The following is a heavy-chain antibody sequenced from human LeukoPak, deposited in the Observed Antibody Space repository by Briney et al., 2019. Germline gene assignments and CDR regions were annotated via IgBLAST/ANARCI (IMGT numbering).Heavy chain of an antibody. Sequence: SETLSLTCTVSGGSISSSSYYWGWIRQPPGKGLEWIGSIYYSGSTYYNPSLKNRVTISVDTSKNQFSLKLSSVTAADTAVYYCARDGAGDYYDSSGYKGGAFDIWGQGTMVTVSS. D-gene: IGHD3-22*01. CDR3: ARDGAGDYYDSSGYKGGAFDI. V-gene: IGHV4-39*07. J-gene: IGHJ3*02. CDR2: IYYSGST. CDR1: GGSISSSSYY.